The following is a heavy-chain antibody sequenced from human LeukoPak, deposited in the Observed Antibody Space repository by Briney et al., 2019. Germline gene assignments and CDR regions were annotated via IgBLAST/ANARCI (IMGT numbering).Heavy chain of an antibody. D-gene: IGHD4-17*01. CDR1: GGSISSGDYY. CDR2: IYYSGST. V-gene: IGHV4-30-4*01. CDR3: ARVYGDYKNAFDI. J-gene: IGHJ3*02. Sequence: SQTLSLTCTVSGGSISSGDYYWRWIRQPPGKGLEWIGYIYYSGSTYYNPSLKSRVTISVDTSKNQFSLKLSSVTAADTAVYYCARVYGDYKNAFDIWGQGTMVTVSS.